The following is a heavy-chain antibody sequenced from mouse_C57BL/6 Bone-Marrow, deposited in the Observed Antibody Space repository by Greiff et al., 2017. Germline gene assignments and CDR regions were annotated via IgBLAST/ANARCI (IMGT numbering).Heavy chain of an antibody. V-gene: IGHV2-2*01. CDR1: GFSLTSYG. D-gene: IGHD2-3*01. J-gene: IGHJ2*01. CDR2: IWSGGST. Sequence: VKLQQSGPGLVQPSQSLPITCTVSGFSLTSYGVHWVRQSPGKGLEWLGVIWSGGSTDYNAAFISRLSISKDNSKSQVFFKMNSLQADDTAIYYCASPRWLLVDYWGQGTTLTVSS. CDR3: ASPRWLLVDY.